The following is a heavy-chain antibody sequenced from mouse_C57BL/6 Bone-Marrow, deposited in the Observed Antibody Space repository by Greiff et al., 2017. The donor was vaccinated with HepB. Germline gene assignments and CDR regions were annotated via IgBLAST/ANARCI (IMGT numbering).Heavy chain of an antibody. CDR1: GFTFSSYG. V-gene: IGHV5-6*01. CDR2: ISSGGSYT. CDR3: ARHWVTTRGFYAMDY. Sequence: EVMLVESGGDLVKPGGSLKLSCAASGFTFSSYGMSWVRQTPDKRLEWVATISSGGSYTYYPDSVKGRFTISRDNAKNTLYLQMSSLKSEDTAMYYCARHWVTTRGFYAMDYWGQGTSVTVSS. D-gene: IGHD2-2*01. J-gene: IGHJ4*01.